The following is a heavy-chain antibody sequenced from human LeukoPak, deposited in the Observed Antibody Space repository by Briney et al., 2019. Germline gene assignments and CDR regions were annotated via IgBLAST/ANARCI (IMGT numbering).Heavy chain of an antibody. Sequence: ASVKVSCKASGYTFTGYYMHWVRQASGQGLEWMGWINPNSGGTNYAQKFQGRVTMTRDTSISTAYMELSRLRSDDTAVYYCARDRVSSSWLYYFDYWGKGNLVSVSS. CDR2: INPNSGGT. D-gene: IGHD6-13*01. J-gene: IGHJ4*02. CDR1: GYTFTGYY. CDR3: ARDRVSSSWLYYFDY. V-gene: IGHV1-2*02.